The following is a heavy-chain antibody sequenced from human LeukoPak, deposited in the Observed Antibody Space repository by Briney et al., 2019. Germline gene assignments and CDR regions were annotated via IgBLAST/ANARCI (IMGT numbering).Heavy chain of an antibody. D-gene: IGHD1-26*01. CDR1: GYTFTSYG. J-gene: IGHJ5*02. CDR3: ARVRELLREAASYNWFDP. V-gene: IGHV1-18*01. CDR2: ISAYNGNK. Sequence: ASVKVSCKASGYTFTSYGISWVRQAPGQGLEWMGWISAYNGNKNYAQKLQSRVTMTTDTSTSTAYMALRSLRSDDTAVYYCARVRELLREAASYNWFDPWGQGTLVTVSS.